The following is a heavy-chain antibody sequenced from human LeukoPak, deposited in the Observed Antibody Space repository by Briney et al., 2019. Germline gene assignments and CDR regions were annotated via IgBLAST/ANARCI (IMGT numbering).Heavy chain of an antibody. CDR3: ARRHMGLRSRHLGY. D-gene: IGHD5-12*01. CDR2: TYYRSKWYN. Sequence: SQTLSLTCAISGDSVSSNSAAWNWIRQSPSRGLEWLGRTYYRSKWYNDYAVSVKSRITINPDTSKNQFSLQLSSVTAADTAVYYCARRHMGLRSRHLGYWGQGTLVTVSS. CDR1: GDSVSSNSAA. J-gene: IGHJ4*02. V-gene: IGHV6-1*01.